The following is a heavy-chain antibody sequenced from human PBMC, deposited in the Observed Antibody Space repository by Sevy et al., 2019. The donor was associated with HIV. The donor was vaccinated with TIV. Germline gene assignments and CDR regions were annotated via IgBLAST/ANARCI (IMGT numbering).Heavy chain of an antibody. CDR1: GFTFSSYD. D-gene: IGHD3-16*01. V-gene: IGHV3-30*03. Sequence: GGSLRLSCAASGFTFSSYDMHWVRQAPGKGLEWVAVISYDGRGKHYADSVKGRFTISRVNSKNTLYLQMNSLRVEDSAVFYCAAVALTFGGDPSGIHHFMDFWGRGTRFTVSS. J-gene: IGHJ6*03. CDR3: AAVALTFGGDPSGIHHFMDF. CDR2: ISYDGRGK.